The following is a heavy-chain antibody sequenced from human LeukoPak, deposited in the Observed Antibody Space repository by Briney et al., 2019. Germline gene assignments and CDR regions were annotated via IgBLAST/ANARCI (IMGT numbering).Heavy chain of an antibody. CDR2: MNPNSGNT. Sequence: GASVKVPCKASGYTFTSYDINWVRQATGQGLEWMGWMNPNSGNTGYAQKFQGRVTMTRNTSISTAYMELSSLRSEDTAVYYCARGLSHYCSGGSCYSGDYWGQGTLVTVSS. V-gene: IGHV1-8*01. CDR3: ARGLSHYCSGGSCYSGDY. D-gene: IGHD2-15*01. J-gene: IGHJ4*02. CDR1: GYTFTSYD.